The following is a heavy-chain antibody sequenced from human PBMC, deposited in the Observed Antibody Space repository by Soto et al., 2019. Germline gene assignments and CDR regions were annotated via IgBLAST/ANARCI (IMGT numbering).Heavy chain of an antibody. CDR3: AREIFTSPLPDRGMDV. Sequence: QVQLVASGGVVVQPGRSLRLSCAASVFTFSPYAMHWVRQAPGNGPEWVAVISYDGNKQNYADSVKGRFTISRDTAKNTLYLDMNSLRTEDTAIYFCAREIFTSPLPDRGMDVWGQGTTVIVSS. CDR1: VFTFSPYA. CDR2: ISYDGNKQ. V-gene: IGHV3-30-3*01. D-gene: IGHD2-2*01. J-gene: IGHJ6*02.